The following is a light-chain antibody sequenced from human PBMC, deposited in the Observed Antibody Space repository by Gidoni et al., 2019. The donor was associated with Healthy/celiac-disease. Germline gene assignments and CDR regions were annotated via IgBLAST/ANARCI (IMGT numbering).Light chain of an antibody. CDR2: DAS. CDR3: QQRSNWPPT. CDR1: QSVSSY. V-gene: IGKV3-11*01. Sequence: IVLTQSPATLSLSPGERDTLSCRASQSVSSYLAWYQQNPGQDPSLLIYDASNRATGIPAMLIGSGSGTDFTLTISSLEPEDFAVYYCQQRSNWPPTFGQGTKVEIK. J-gene: IGKJ1*01.